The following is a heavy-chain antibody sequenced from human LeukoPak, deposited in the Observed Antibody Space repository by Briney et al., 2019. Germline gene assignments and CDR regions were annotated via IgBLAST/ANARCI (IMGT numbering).Heavy chain of an antibody. J-gene: IGHJ4*02. V-gene: IGHV3-48*01. CDR2: ISSSSSTI. CDR1: GFTFSSYE. CDR3: ARVGYDFWSGYYLLHPYFDY. D-gene: IGHD3-3*01. Sequence: GGSLRLSCAASGFTFSSYEMNWVRQAPGKGLEWVSYISSSSSTIYYADSVKGRFTISRDNAKNSLYLQMNSLRAEDTAVYYCARVGYDFWSGYYLLHPYFDYWGQGTLVTVSS.